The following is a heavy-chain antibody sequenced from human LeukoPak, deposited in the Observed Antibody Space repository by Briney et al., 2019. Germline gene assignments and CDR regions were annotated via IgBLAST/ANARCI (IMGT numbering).Heavy chain of an antibody. Sequence: PGGSLRLSCVASGFTFSYYGMHWVRQAPGKGLEWVAFIRYDGSNEYYAESVKGRFTISRDNSKNTLYLQMNSLRVEDTAAHYCAKIEGKYQLANIPDSWGQGTLVTVSS. CDR2: IRYDGSNE. J-gene: IGHJ4*02. CDR1: GFTFSYYG. D-gene: IGHD2-2*01. CDR3: AKIEGKYQLANIPDS. V-gene: IGHV3-30*02.